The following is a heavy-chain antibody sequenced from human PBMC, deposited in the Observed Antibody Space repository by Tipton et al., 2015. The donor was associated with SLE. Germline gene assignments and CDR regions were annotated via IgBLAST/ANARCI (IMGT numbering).Heavy chain of an antibody. D-gene: IGHD6-6*01. V-gene: IGHV4-34*01. CDR1: GGSFSGYY. Sequence: TLSLTCAAYGGSFSGYYWSWIRQPPGKGLEWIGEINHSGSTNYDPSLKSRVTISVDTSKNQFSLKLSSVTAADTAVYYCARGPRASIAARKAFDIWGQGPMVTVSS. CDR2: INHSGST. J-gene: IGHJ3*02. CDR3: ARGPRASIAARKAFDI.